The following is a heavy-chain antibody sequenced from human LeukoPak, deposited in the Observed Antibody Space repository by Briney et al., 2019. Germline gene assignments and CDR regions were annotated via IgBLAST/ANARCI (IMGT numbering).Heavy chain of an antibody. J-gene: IGHJ4*02. V-gene: IGHV3-20*04. Sequence: TGGSLRLSCVASGFTLDDYGMSWVHQVPGKGLEWVSGINWNGGSTGYADSVKGRFTISRDNAKNSLYLEMNSLRAEDTAVYYCARKDFSSGSFSYWGQGTLVTVSS. D-gene: IGHD3-22*01. CDR2: INWNGGST. CDR3: ARKDFSSGSFSY. CDR1: GFTLDDYG.